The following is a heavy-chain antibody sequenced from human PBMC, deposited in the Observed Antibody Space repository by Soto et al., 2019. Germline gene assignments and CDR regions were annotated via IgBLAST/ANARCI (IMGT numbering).Heavy chain of an antibody. J-gene: IGHJ4*02. D-gene: IGHD3-10*01. CDR3: ARDTGTWFGIVSPIDY. Sequence: GGSLRLSCAASGFTFSSYAMHWVRQAPGKGLEWVAVISYDGSNKYYADSVKGRFTISRDNSKNTLYLQMNSLRAEDTAVYYCARDTGTWFGIVSPIDYWGQGTLVTVSS. CDR1: GFTFSSYA. V-gene: IGHV3-30-3*01. CDR2: ISYDGSNK.